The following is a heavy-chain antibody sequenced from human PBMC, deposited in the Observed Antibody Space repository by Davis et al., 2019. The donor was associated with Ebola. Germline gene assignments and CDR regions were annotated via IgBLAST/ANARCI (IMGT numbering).Heavy chain of an antibody. Sequence: PGGSLRLSCAASGFTFSNYAMHWVRQAPGKGLEWVAVISYDGSNKYYADSVKGRFTISRDNSKNTLYLQMNSLRAEDTAVYYCARDGETTVHLKYYFDYWGQGTLVTVSS. D-gene: IGHD4-17*01. CDR3: ARDGETTVHLKYYFDY. CDR2: ISYDGSNK. V-gene: IGHV3-30-3*01. J-gene: IGHJ4*02. CDR1: GFTFSNYA.